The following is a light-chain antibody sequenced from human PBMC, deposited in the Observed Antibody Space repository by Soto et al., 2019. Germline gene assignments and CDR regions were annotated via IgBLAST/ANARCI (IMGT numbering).Light chain of an antibody. CDR1: QSVSSY. Sequence: EIVLTQSPATLSLSPGERATVSCRSSQSVSSYLAWYQQKPGQAPRLLIYDASNRATGIPARFSGSGSGTGFTLTISSLEPEDFAVYYCQQRSNWPPWTFGQGTKVDIK. CDR3: QQRSNWPPWT. J-gene: IGKJ1*01. CDR2: DAS. V-gene: IGKV3-11*01.